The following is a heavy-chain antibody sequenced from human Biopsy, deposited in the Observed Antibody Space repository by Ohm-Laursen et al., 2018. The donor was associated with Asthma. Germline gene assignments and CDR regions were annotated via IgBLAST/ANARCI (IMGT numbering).Heavy chain of an antibody. Sequence: SQTLSLTCIVSGDAMSTSGSYWGWIRQSPGKGLEWIGSIYYSGRTYYNPSLESRVTISADTSKNHFSLKVPFVTAADTAVYYCARAVSSSSYWYFDLWGRGDLVTVSS. V-gene: IGHV4-39*02. CDR3: ARAVSSSSYWYFDL. CDR1: GDAMSTSGSY. J-gene: IGHJ2*01. CDR2: IYYSGRT. D-gene: IGHD6-6*01.